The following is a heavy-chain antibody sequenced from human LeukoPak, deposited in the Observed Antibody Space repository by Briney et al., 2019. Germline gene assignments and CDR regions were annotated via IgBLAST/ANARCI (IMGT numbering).Heavy chain of an antibody. CDR2: ISSSSSYI. CDR1: GFTFSSYS. V-gene: IGHV3-21*01. Sequence: PGGSLRLSFAASGFTFSSYSMNWVRQAPGKGLEWVSSISSSSSYIYYADSVKGRFTISRDNAKNSLYLQMNSLRAEDTAVYYCARDPPPYYDILTGYYPADYWGQGTLVTVSS. CDR3: ARDPPPYYDILTGYYPADY. D-gene: IGHD3-9*01. J-gene: IGHJ4*02.